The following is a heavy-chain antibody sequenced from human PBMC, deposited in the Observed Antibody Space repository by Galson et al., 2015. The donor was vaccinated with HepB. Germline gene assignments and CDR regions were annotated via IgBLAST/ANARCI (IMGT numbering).Heavy chain of an antibody. V-gene: IGHV4-39*01. CDR1: GGPISSSSYY. CDR2: LHYSGTT. Sequence: SETLSLTCTVSGGPISSSSYYWTWIRQPPGTGLEWIGTLHYSGTTYYNPSLKSRVSISVDTSKSQFSLKLSSVTAADTALYYCARPGDFGGTGGLDFWGQGILVTVSS. D-gene: IGHD2-21*02. CDR3: ARPGDFGGTGGLDF. J-gene: IGHJ4*02.